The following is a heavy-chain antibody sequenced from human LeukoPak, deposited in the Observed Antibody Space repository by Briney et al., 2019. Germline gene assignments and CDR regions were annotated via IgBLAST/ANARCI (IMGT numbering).Heavy chain of an antibody. CDR3: ARDQFKTDCSSTSCPPST. J-gene: IGHJ5*02. CDR2: ISYDGSNK. CDR1: GFTFSSYA. D-gene: IGHD2-2*01. Sequence: GRSLRLSCAASGFTFSSYATHWVRQAPGKGLEWVAVISYDGSNKYYADSVKGRFTISRDNSKNTLYLQMNSLRAEDTAVYYCARDQFKTDCSSTSCPPSTWGQGTLVTVSS. V-gene: IGHV3-30*04.